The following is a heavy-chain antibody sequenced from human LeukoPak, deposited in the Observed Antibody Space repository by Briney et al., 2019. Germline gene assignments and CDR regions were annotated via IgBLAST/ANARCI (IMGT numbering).Heavy chain of an antibody. D-gene: IGHD6-13*01. CDR1: GYTFTDYY. V-gene: IGHV1-2*02. CDR3: ARGVGSSWFDP. CDR2: INPNSGDA. J-gene: IGHJ5*02. Sequence: ASVKVSCKASGYTFTDYYLHWVRQAPGQGLEWMGWINPNSGDANFALNFQGRVAMTRATSISTAYMELSRLTSDDTAVYYCARGVGSSWFDPWGQGTLVTVSS.